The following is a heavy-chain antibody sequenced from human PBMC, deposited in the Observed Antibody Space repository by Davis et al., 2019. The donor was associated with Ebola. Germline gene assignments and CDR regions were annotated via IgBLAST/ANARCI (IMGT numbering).Heavy chain of an antibody. D-gene: IGHD2-15*01. CDR2: IRFDGSDK. CDR3: AKDRGDIVVVVPAHLFDP. CDR1: GFTFNSFA. J-gene: IGHJ5*02. V-gene: IGHV3-30*02. Sequence: GGSLRLSCAASGFTFNSFAMYWVRQAPGKGLEWVAFIRFDGSDKYYADSVKGRFTISRDNSKNTVHLQMNSLTVEDTAVYYCAKDRGDIVVVVPAHLFDPWGQGTLVTVSS.